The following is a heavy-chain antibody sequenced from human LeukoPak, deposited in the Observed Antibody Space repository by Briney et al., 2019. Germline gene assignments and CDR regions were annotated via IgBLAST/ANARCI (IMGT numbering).Heavy chain of an antibody. CDR1: GFTFSSYA. CDR3: AKALSNRITMIVVSG. CDR2: ISGSGGST. D-gene: IGHD3-22*01. J-gene: IGHJ4*02. V-gene: IGHV3-23*01. Sequence: GGSLRLSCAASGFTFSSYAMSWVRQAPGKGLEWVSAISGSGGSTYYADSVKGRFTISRDNSKNTLYLQMDSLRAEDTGVYYCAKALSNRITMIVVSGWGQGTLVTVSS.